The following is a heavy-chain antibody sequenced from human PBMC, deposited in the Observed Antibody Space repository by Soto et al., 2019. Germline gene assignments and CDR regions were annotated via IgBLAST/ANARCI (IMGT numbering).Heavy chain of an antibody. Sequence: SETLSLTCAVYGESSSRYYWSWIRQPPGKGLEWIGEINHSGSTNYNPSLKSRVTISVDTSKNQFSLKLSSVTAADTAVYYCARADGYCSGGSCYRPGIDYWGQGTLVTVSS. J-gene: IGHJ4*02. CDR3: ARADGYCSGGSCYRPGIDY. CDR2: INHSGST. V-gene: IGHV4-34*01. CDR1: GESSSRYY. D-gene: IGHD2-15*01.